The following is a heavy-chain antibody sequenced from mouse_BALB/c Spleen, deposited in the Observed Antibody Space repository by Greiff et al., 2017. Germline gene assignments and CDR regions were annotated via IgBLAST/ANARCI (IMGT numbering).Heavy chain of an antibody. D-gene: IGHD4-1*01. V-gene: IGHV14-4*02. J-gene: IGHJ3*01. Sequence: EVQLQQSGAELVRSGASVKLSCTASGFNIKDYYMHWVKQRPEQGLEWIGWIDPENGDTEYAPKFQGKATMTADTSSNTAYLQLSSLTSEDTAVYYCNGELAWFAYWGQGTLVTVSA. CDR3: NGELAWFAY. CDR2: IDPENGDT. CDR1: GFNIKDYY.